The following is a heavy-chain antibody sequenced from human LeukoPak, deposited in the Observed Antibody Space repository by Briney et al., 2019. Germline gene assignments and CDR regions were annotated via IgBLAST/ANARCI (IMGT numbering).Heavy chain of an antibody. D-gene: IGHD3-10*01. CDR2: IYYSGST. V-gene: IGHV4-39*01. J-gene: IGHJ5*02. CDR3: ARHYYGSHRFDP. Sequence: KPSETLSLTCTVSGGSISSSSYYWGWIRQPPWKGLEWIGSIYYSGSTYYNPSLKSRVTISVDTSKNQFSLKLSSVTAADTAVYYCARHYYGSHRFDPWGQGTLVIVSS. CDR1: GGSISSSSYY.